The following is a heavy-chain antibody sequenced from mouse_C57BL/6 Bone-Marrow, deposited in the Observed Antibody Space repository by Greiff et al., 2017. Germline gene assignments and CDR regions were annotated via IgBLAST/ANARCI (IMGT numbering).Heavy chain of an antibody. CDR3: ARWRGYCGSSPYWYFDV. CDR1: GYSFTDYN. CDR2: INPNYGTT. J-gene: IGHJ1*03. Sequence: EVQLQQSGPELVKPGASVKISCKASGYSFTDYNMNWVKQSTGKSLEWIGVINPNYGTTSYNQKFKGKATLTVDKSSSTAYMQLNSLTSEDAAVYYCARWRGYCGSSPYWYFDVWGTGTTVTVSS. V-gene: IGHV1-39*01. D-gene: IGHD1-1*01.